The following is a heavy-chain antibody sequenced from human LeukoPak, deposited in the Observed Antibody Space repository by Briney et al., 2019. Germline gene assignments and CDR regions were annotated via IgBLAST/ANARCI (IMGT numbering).Heavy chain of an antibody. CDR2: IYYSGST. CDR3: ARDKYGTTGGFDP. Sequence: SETLSLTCTVSGGSISSYNWSWSLQHPRKRLQWSGYIYYSGSTNYNPSLKSRVTISVDTSKNQFSLKLSSVTAADTAVYYCARDKYGTTGGFDPWGQGTLVTVSS. D-gene: IGHD1-7*01. J-gene: IGHJ5*02. CDR1: GGSISSYN. V-gene: IGHV4-59*01.